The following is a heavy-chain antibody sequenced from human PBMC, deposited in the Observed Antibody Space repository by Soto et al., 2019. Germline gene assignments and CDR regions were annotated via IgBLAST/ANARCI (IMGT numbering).Heavy chain of an antibody. Sequence: GESLKISCAASGFTFSSYSMNWVRQAPGKGLEWVSSISSSSSYIYYADSVKGRFTISRDNAKNSLYLQMNSLRAEDTAVYYCARGSRRCFDYWGQGTLVTVSS. CDR2: ISSSSSYI. CDR1: GFTFSSYS. J-gene: IGHJ4*02. D-gene: IGHD6-13*01. CDR3: ARGSRRCFDY. V-gene: IGHV3-21*01.